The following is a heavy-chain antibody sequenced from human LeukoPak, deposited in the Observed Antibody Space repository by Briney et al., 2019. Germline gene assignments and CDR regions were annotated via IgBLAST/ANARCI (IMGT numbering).Heavy chain of an antibody. CDR1: GGTFSSYA. CDR2: IIPIFGTA. CDR3: ARDARLGELSLDAFDI. Sequence: GASVKVSCKASGGTFSSYAISWVRQAPGQGLEWMGGIIPIFGTANYAQKFQGRVTITTDESTSTAYMELSSLRSEDTAVYYCARDARLGELSLDAFDIWGQGTMVTVSS. V-gene: IGHV1-69*05. D-gene: IGHD3-16*02. J-gene: IGHJ3*02.